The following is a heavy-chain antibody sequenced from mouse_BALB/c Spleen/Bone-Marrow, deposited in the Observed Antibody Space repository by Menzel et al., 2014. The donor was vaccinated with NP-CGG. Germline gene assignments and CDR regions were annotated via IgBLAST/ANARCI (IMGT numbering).Heavy chain of an antibody. CDR2: INPSTDRT. D-gene: IGHD6-5*01. CDR1: GYTFTSYW. CDR3: ARYAGEFVY. Sequence: QVQLQQSGAELVKPGASVKLSCKASGYTFTSYWMHWVRQRPGQGLEWIGEINPSTDRTNYNEKFKSEATVTVDKSSTTAYMQLSSLTSEDSAVYYCARYAGEFVYWGQGTLVTVSA. V-gene: IGHV1S81*02. J-gene: IGHJ3*01.